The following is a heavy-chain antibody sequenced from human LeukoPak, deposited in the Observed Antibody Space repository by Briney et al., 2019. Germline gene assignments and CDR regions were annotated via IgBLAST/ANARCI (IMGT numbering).Heavy chain of an antibody. CDR2: ISYDGSNK. Sequence: PGGSLRLSCAASGFTFSSYGMHWVRQATGKGLEWVAVISYDGSNKYYADSVKGRFTISRDNSKNTLYLQMNSLRAEDTAVYYCAKAMVPDYGEPYGMDVWGQGTTVTVSS. V-gene: IGHV3-30*18. J-gene: IGHJ6*02. CDR3: AKAMVPDYGEPYGMDV. D-gene: IGHD4-17*01. CDR1: GFTFSSYG.